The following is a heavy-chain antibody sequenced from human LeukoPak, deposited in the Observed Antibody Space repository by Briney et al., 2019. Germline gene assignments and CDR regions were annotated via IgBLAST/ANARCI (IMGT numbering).Heavy chain of an antibody. D-gene: IGHD6-25*01. J-gene: IGHJ6*02. CDR3: APATIAAATGHHFYYGMGV. CDR1: GFTFSSYS. Sequence: HAGGSLRLSCAASGFTFSSYSMNWVRQAPGKGLEWVSYISSSSSTIYYADSVKGRFTISRDNAKNSLYLQMNSLRAEDTAVYYCAPATIAAATGHHFYYGMGVWGQGTTVTVSS. V-gene: IGHV3-48*01. CDR2: ISSSSSTI.